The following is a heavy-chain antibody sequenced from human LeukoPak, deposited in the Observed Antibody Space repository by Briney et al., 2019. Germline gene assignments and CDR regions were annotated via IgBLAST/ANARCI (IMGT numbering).Heavy chain of an antibody. CDR2: INPSGGST. V-gene: IGHV1-46*01. CDR3: AATDRFLDPNWSKRQIGTGSRFDY. D-gene: IGHD3-3*01. J-gene: IGHJ4*02. Sequence: ASVKVSCKASGYTFTSYYMHWVRQAPGQGLEWMGIINPSGGSTSYAQKFQGRVTMTRDTSTSTVYMELSSLRSEDTAVYYCAATDRFLDPNWSKRQIGTGSRFDYWGQGTLVTVSS. CDR1: GYTFTSYY.